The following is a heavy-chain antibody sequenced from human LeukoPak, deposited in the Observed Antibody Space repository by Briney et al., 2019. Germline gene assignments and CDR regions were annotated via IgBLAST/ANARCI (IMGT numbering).Heavy chain of an antibody. D-gene: IGHD6-19*01. CDR3: ARRVAVAGTPTWFDY. CDR1: GGSISSSSYY. J-gene: IGHJ4*02. V-gene: IGHV4-39*01. Sequence: SETLSLTCTVSGGSISSSSYYWGWIRQPPGKGLEWIGSIHYSGSTYYNPSLKSRVTISVDTSKNQFSLKLSSVTAADTAVYYCARRVAVAGTPTWFDYWGQGTLVTVSS. CDR2: IHYSGST.